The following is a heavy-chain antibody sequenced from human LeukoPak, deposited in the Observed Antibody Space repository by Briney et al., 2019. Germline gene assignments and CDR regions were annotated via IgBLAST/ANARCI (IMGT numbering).Heavy chain of an antibody. J-gene: IGHJ3*02. CDR1: GGSISSYY. Sequence: SETLSLTCSVSGGSISSYYWSWIRQSPGKGLEWIGYIYYTGSTNYNPSLESRVTISIDTSKKQLSLKLRSVTAADTAVYYCARDRRVSSKPNDAFDIWGQGTMVTVSS. CDR2: IYYTGST. D-gene: IGHD4-11*01. CDR3: ARDRRVSSKPNDAFDI. V-gene: IGHV4-59*01.